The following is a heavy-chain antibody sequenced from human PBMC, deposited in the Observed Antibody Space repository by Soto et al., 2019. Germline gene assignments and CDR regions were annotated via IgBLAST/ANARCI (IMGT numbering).Heavy chain of an antibody. D-gene: IGHD4-17*01. CDR2: IYTTRSP. CDR1: GDSVSKYY. Sequence: SETLSLTCTVSGDSVSKYYWNWIRQPAGKGLEWIGRIYTTRSPNYNPSLKSRVTMSVDTSKNQFSLKLNLSSVTAADTAVYYCARSPAYGDYANLDTWGQGTLVTVS. V-gene: IGHV4-4*07. CDR3: ARSPAYGDYANLDT. J-gene: IGHJ5*02.